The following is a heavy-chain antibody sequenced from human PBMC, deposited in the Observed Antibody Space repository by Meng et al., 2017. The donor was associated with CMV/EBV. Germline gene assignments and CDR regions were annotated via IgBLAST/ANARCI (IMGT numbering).Heavy chain of an antibody. V-gene: IGHV4-38-2*02. CDR2: IYHSGST. Sequence: SETLSLTCTVSSYSISSGYYWGWIRQPPGKGLEWIGSIYHSGSTYYNPSLKSRVTISVDTSKNQFSLKLSSVTAADTAVYYCASYRGDSYGIHDAFDIWGQGTMVTVSS. J-gene: IGHJ3*02. D-gene: IGHD5-18*01. CDR3: ASYRGDSYGIHDAFDI. CDR1: SYSISSGYY.